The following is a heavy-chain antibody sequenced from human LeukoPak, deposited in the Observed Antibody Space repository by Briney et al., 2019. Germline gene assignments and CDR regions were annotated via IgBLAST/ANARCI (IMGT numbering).Heavy chain of an antibody. D-gene: IGHD6-6*01. J-gene: IGHJ4*02. Sequence: ASVKVSCKASGYTFTGYYMHWVRQAPGQGLEWMGRINPNSGGTNYAQKFQGTVTMTRDTSISTAYMELSSLRSEDTAVYYCARESVRAARRPDLPDYWGQGTLVTVSS. CDR1: GYTFTGYY. V-gene: IGHV1-2*06. CDR2: INPNSGGT. CDR3: ARESVRAARRPDLPDY.